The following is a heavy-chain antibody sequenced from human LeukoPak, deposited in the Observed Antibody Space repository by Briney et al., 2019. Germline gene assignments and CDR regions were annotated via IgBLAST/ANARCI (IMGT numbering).Heavy chain of an antibody. CDR1: GFTFSTYW. CDR3: ARGKYGGYFIDY. CDR2: IKPDGSDT. J-gene: IGHJ4*02. Sequence: RPGGSLRLSCAASGFTFSTYWMYWVRQAPGKGLVWVSRIKPDGSDTNYADSVKGRFTISRDNAKNTVYLQMNSLRAEDTAVYYCARGKYGGYFIDYWGQGTLVTVSS. D-gene: IGHD5-12*01. V-gene: IGHV3-74*01.